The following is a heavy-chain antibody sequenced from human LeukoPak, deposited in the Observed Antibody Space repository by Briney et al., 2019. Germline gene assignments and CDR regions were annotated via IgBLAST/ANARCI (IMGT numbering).Heavy chain of an antibody. CDR1: GSTFSSYS. V-gene: IGHV3-21*01. Sequence: KPGGSLRLSCAASGSTFSSYSMNWVRQAPGKGLEWVSSISSSSSYIYYADSVKGRFTISRDNAKNSLYLQMNSLRAEDTAVYYCARDITVAGTVDYWGQGTLVTVSS. CDR2: ISSSSSYI. D-gene: IGHD6-19*01. CDR3: ARDITVAGTVDY. J-gene: IGHJ4*02.